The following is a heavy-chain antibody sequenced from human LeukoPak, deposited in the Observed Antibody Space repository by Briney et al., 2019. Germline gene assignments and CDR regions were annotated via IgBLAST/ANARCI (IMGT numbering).Heavy chain of an antibody. CDR3: ARDRSGGVDFWSGYPTPNWFDP. V-gene: IGHV3-48*02. J-gene: IGHJ5*02. Sequence: PGGSLRLSCAASGFTFSSYSMTWVRQAPGKGLEWVSYISSSSSTIYYADSVKGRFTISRDNAKNSLYLQMNSLRDEDTAVYYCARDRSGGVDFWSGYPTPNWFDPWGQGTLVTVSS. CDR1: GFTFSSYS. D-gene: IGHD3-3*01. CDR2: ISSSSSTI.